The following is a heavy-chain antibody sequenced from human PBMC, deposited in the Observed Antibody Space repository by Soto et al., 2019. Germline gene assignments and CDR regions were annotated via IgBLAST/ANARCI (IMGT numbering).Heavy chain of an antibody. Sequence: ASVKVSCKASGGTFSSYAISWVRQAPGQGLEWMGGIIPIFGTANYAQKFQGRVTITADESTSTAYMELSSLRSEDTAVYYCAVHIVVVTAIRHSYYYYGMDVWGQGTTVTVSS. CDR2: IIPIFGTA. D-gene: IGHD2-21*02. CDR1: GGTFSSYA. V-gene: IGHV1-69*13. CDR3: AVHIVVVTAIRHSYYYYGMDV. J-gene: IGHJ6*02.